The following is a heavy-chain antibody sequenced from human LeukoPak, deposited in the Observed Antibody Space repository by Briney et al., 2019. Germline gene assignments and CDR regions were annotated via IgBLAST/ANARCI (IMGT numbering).Heavy chain of an antibody. Sequence: GGSLRLSYAASGFTFSSYAMHWVRQAPGKGLEWVAVISYDGSNKYYADSVKGRFTISRDNSKNTLYLQMNSLRAEDTAVYYCARDLGGDPVAYWGQGTLATVSS. CDR3: ARDLGGDPVAY. V-gene: IGHV3-30-3*01. CDR1: GFTFSSYA. J-gene: IGHJ4*02. CDR2: ISYDGSNK.